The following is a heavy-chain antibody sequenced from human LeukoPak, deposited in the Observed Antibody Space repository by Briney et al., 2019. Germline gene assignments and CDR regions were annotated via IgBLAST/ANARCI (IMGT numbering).Heavy chain of an antibody. CDR1: GYSISSGYY. V-gene: IGHV4-38-2*02. Sequence: SETLSLTCTVSGYSISSGYYWGWIRQPPGKGLEWIGSIYHSGSTNYNPSLKSRVTISVDTSKNQFSLKLSSVTAADTAVYYCARGLLDSSSLISDASDIWGQGTMVTVSS. CDR2: IYHSGST. J-gene: IGHJ3*02. D-gene: IGHD6-13*01. CDR3: ARGLLDSSSLISDASDI.